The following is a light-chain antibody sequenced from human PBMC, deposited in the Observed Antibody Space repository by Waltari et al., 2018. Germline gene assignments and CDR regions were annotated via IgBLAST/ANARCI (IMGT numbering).Light chain of an antibody. CDR2: DVS. Sequence: QSALTQPASVSGSPGQPITISCTGTSSYVGGYNFVSWYQHHPGKAPRLMIYDVSNRPSGVSNRFSGAKSGNTASLTISGLQAEDEAEYYCSSYTSSRTVVFGGGTQVTVL. CDR3: SSYTSSRTVV. V-gene: IGLV2-14*03. J-gene: IGLJ2*01. CDR1: SSYVGGYNF.